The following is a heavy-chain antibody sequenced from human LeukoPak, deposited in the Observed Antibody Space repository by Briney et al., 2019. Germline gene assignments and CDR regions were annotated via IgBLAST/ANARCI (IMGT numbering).Heavy chain of an antibody. CDR3: AKLLLATTVTRDKEDY. J-gene: IGHJ4*02. Sequence: PGGSLRLSCAASGFTFSSYGMHWVRQAPGKGLEWVAVISYDGSNKYYADSVKGRFTISRDNSKNTLYLQMNSLRAEDTAVYYCAKLLLATTVTRDKEDYWGQGTLVTVSS. CDR2: ISYDGSNK. CDR1: GFTFSSYG. D-gene: IGHD4-17*01. V-gene: IGHV3-30*18.